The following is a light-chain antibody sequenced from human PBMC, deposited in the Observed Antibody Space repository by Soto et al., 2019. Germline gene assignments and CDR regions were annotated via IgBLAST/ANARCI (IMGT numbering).Light chain of an antibody. CDR2: AAS. Sequence: DIQMTQSPSSLSASVGDRVTITCRASQSISSYLNWYQQKPGKAPKLLIYAASSLQSGVPSRFSGSGSGTDVTLTISSLQPEDFATYYCRQRYSTSWWTFGQGTKVEIK. CDR1: QSISSY. CDR3: RQRYSTSWWT. J-gene: IGKJ1*01. V-gene: IGKV1-39*01.